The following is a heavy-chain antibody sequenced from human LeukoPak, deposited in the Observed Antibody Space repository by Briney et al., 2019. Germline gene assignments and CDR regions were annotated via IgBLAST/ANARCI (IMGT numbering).Heavy chain of an antibody. Sequence: GGSLRLSCAASGFTFSSYAMHWVRQAPGKGLEYVSAISSNGGSTYYANSVKGRFTISRDNSKNTLYLQMGSLRAEDMAVYYCAANCGGDCYPLVYWGQGTLVTVSS. CDR2: ISSNGGST. CDR1: GFTFSSYA. J-gene: IGHJ4*02. CDR3: AANCGGDCYPLVY. V-gene: IGHV3-64*01. D-gene: IGHD2-21*01.